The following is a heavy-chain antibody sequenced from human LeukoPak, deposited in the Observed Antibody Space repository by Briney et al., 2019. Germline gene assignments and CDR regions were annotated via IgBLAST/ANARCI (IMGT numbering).Heavy chain of an antibody. V-gene: IGHV3-13*01. CDR1: GFTFSSFD. D-gene: IGHD6-13*01. J-gene: IGHJ3*02. Sequence: GGSLRLSCAASGFTFSSFDMHWVRQLTGKGLEWVSGIGTTGDTYYSGSVKSRFTISREDAKNSLYLQMNSLRAGDTAVYYCARSPGSLGHAFDIWGQGTPVTVSS. CDR2: IGTTGDT. CDR3: ARSPGSLGHAFDI.